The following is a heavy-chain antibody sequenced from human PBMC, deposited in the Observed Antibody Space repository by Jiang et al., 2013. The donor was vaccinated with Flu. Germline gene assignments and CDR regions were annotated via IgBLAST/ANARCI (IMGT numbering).Heavy chain of an antibody. V-gene: IGHV4-4*07. CDR3: ANEGQNWRFDY. D-gene: IGHD1-1*01. CDR2: IYSSGST. Sequence: LLKPSETLSLTCTVSGDSISGSYWSWIRQPAGRGLEWMGRIYSSGSTNYNPSSRGRVNFSVDTSRNQFSLTLTSVTAADTAVYFCANEGQNWRFDYWGQGALVTVS. CDR1: GDSISGSY. J-gene: IGHJ4*02.